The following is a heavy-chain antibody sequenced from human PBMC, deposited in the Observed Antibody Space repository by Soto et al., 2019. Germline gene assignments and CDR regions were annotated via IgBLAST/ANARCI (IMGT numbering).Heavy chain of an antibody. CDR3: ARVTTVTRKNFDY. CDR2: ISSSSSYT. D-gene: IGHD4-17*01. J-gene: IGHJ4*02. CDR1: GFTFSDYY. Sequence: QVQLVESGGGLVQPGGSLRLSCAASGFTFSDYYMSWIRQAPGKGLEWVSYISSSSSYTNYADSVKGRFTISRDNAKNSLYLQMNSLRAEDTAVYYCARVTTVTRKNFDYWGQGTLVTVSS. V-gene: IGHV3-11*06.